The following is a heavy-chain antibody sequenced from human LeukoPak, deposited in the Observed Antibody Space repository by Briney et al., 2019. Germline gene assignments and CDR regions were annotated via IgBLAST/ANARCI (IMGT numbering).Heavy chain of an antibody. CDR3: ARVSNIAVAWFDP. V-gene: IGHV1-69*05. CDR1: GGTFSSYA. Sequence: SVKVSCKASGGTFSSYAISWVRQAPGQGLEWMGGIIPIFGTANYAQKFQGRVTITTDESTSTAYMELNSLRSEDTAVYYCARVSNIAVAWFDPWGQGTLVTVSS. D-gene: IGHD6-19*01. J-gene: IGHJ5*02. CDR2: IIPIFGTA.